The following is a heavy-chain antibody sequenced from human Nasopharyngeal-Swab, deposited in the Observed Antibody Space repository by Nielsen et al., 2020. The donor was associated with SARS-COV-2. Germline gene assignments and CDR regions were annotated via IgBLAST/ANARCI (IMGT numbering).Heavy chain of an antibody. CDR1: GFTFSDYY. D-gene: IGHD2-2*01. J-gene: IGHJ4*02. V-gene: IGHV3-11*04. CDR2: ISSSGSTI. CDR3: ARDASSSTSADY. Sequence: GESLKISCAASGFTFSDYYMSWIRQAPGKGLEWVSYISSSGSTIYYADSVKGRFTISRDNAKNSLYLQMNSLRAEDTAVYYCARDASSSTSADYWGQGTLVTVSS.